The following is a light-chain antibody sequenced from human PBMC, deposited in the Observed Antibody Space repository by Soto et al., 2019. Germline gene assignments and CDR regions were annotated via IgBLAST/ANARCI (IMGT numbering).Light chain of an antibody. Sequence: QSVLTQPPSASGTPGQRVTISCSGSSSNIGSNTVNWYQQPPGTAPKLLIYSNNPRPSGVPDRFSGAKSGTSASLAISGLQSDYEAHYDCAAWGDSQNGPVFGGGTKLTVL. V-gene: IGLV1-44*01. CDR2: SNN. CDR3: AAWGDSQNGPV. J-gene: IGLJ2*01. CDR1: SSNIGSNT.